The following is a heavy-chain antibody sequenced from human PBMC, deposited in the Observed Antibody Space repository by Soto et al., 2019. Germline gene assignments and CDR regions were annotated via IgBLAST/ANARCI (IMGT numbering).Heavy chain of an antibody. CDR3: SRHKPSASGVNWFDP. V-gene: IGHV4-39*01. Sequence: PSETLSLTCTVSGGSISSSSYYWGGIRQPPGKGLEWIGSIYYSGSTYHNPSLKSRVTISGDTSKNQFSLKLSSVTAADTAVYYCSRHKPSASGVNWFDPWGQATLVTSPQ. CDR2: IYYSGST. CDR1: GGSISSSSYY. J-gene: IGHJ5*02.